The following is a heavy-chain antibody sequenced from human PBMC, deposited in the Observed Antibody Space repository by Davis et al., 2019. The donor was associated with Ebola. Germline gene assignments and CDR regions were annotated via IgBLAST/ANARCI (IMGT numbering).Heavy chain of an antibody. CDR2: INPNSGGT. J-gene: IGHJ4*02. CDR1: GYTFTGYY. CDR3: ARITLVGYYFDY. D-gene: IGHD4-23*01. V-gene: IGHV1-2*04. Sequence: ASVTVSCKASGYTFTGYYMHWVRQAPGQGLEWMGWINPNSGGTNYAQKFQGWVTMTRDTSISTAYMELSRLRSDDTAVYYCARITLVGYYFDYWGQGTLVTVSS.